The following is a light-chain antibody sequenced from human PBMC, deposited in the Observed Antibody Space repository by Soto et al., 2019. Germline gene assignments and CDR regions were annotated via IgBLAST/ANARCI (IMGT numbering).Light chain of an antibody. J-gene: IGLJ1*01. CDR3: ATWDDSLNDYV. Sequence: QSALTQPASVSGSPGQSITISCTGTSSDVGGFNYVSWYQQHPGKAPKLMIYEVSDRPSGVSNRFSGSKSGNTASLTISGLQAEDEANYYCATWDDSLNDYVFATGTKLTVL. V-gene: IGLV2-14*01. CDR1: SSDVGGFNY. CDR2: EVS.